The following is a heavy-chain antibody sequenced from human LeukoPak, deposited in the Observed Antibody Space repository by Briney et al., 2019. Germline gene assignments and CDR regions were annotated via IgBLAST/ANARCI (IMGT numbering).Heavy chain of an antibody. Sequence: PSETLSLTCTVSGGSISSYYWSWIRQPAGKGLEWIGRIYTSGSTNYNPSLKSRVTMSVDTSKNQFSLKLSSVTAADTAVYYCARDYRQESEKYCSSTSCYTVHYYYYMDVWGKGTTVTVSS. V-gene: IGHV4-4*07. CDR3: ARDYRQESEKYCSSTSCYTVHYYYYMDV. D-gene: IGHD2-2*02. CDR1: GGSISSYY. J-gene: IGHJ6*03. CDR2: IYTSGST.